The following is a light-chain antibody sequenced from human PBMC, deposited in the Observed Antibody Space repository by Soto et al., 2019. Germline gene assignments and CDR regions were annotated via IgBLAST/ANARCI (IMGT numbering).Light chain of an antibody. CDR1: QSIGSN. Sequence: IVMTQSPATLSVSPGEGATLSCRASQSIGSNLAWYQQKVGQAPRLLIYTASTRATGIPARFSGSGSGTEFTLTISSLQSEDFAVYYCQHYDNWPYTFGQGTNLEIK. V-gene: IGKV3D-15*01. J-gene: IGKJ2*01. CDR3: QHYDNWPYT. CDR2: TAS.